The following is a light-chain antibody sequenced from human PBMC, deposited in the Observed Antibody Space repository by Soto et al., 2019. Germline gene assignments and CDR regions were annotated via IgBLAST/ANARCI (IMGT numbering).Light chain of an antibody. V-gene: IGKV3-15*01. CDR3: QQYNNWPCT. CDR2: GAS. CDR1: QSVNSN. J-gene: IGKJ3*01. Sequence: IMMTKSPVALSVSPGEGATLSCRASQSVNSNLAWYQQKPGQAPRLLIYGASTRATGIPASFIGNGSGTEFTLTASSLQPEDFAVYYCQQYNNWPCTFGPGTKVDIK.